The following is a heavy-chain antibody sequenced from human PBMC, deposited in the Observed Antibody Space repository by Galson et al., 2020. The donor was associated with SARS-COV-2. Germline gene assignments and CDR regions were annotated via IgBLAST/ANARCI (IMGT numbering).Heavy chain of an antibody. J-gene: IGHJ4*02. Sequence: GGSLRLSCVASGFTFSSYWMNWVRQAPGKGLEWVANIRQDGIEKHYVDSAKGRFTISRDNAQNSLYLEMNSLRAEDTAVYYCAGAGSLVYWGQGTLVTVSS. CDR3: AGAGSLVY. D-gene: IGHD2-15*01. V-gene: IGHV3-7*03. CDR2: IRQDGIEK. CDR1: GFTFSSYW.